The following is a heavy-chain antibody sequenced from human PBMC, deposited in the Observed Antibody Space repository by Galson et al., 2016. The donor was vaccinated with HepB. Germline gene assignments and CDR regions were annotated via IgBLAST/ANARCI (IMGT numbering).Heavy chain of an antibody. CDR3: AKYLDYYDSSGVDY. CDR1: GFTFNNYA. V-gene: IGHV3-23*01. D-gene: IGHD3-22*01. Sequence: SLRLSCAASGFTFNNYAMSWVRQAPGKGLEWVSAISGGGGSTYYANSVQGRFTISRDKSKNTLYLQMNSLRAEDTALYYCAKYLDYYDSSGVDYWGQGTLVTVSS. J-gene: IGHJ4*02. CDR2: ISGGGGST.